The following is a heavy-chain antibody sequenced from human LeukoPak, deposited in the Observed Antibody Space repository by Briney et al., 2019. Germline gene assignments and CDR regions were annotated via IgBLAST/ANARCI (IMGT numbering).Heavy chain of an antibody. CDR3: AREWGAARRYFDY. CDR2: IYYSGST. J-gene: IGHJ4*02. Sequence: PSETLSLTCTVSGGSISSSVYYWSWIRQPPGKGLEWIGYIYYSGSTYYNPSLKSRVTISVDTSKNQFSLKLSSVTAADTAVYYCAREWGAARRYFDYWGQGTLVTVSS. V-gene: IGHV4-30-4*08. D-gene: IGHD6-6*01. CDR1: GGSISSSVYY.